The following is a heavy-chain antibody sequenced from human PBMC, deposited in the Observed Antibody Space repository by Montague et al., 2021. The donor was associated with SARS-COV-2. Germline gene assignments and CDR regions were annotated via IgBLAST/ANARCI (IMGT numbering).Heavy chain of an antibody. CDR2: IYTGGYV. V-gene: IGHV4-4*07. CDR1: GDSISRYY. CDR3: ARAIWHLDV. Sequence: SETLSLTCSVSGDSISRYYWSWIRQSDGKGLEWIGRIYTGGYVNXNPTLQSRVSMSVDTSKSQVSLNVTSVTAADTAVYYCARAIWHLDVWGRGILVTVPS. J-gene: IGHJ2*01.